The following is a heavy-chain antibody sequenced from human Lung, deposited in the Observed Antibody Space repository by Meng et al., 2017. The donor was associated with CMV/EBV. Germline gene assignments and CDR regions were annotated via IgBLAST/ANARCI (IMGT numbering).Heavy chain of an antibody. V-gene: IGHV1-2*02. J-gene: IGHJ4*02. CDR3: ARDNNWGPDY. Sequence: ASVKVSCKASGYTFTGYYIHWVRQAPGQGLVWMGWINPDRGGTNYAQQFQGRVTLTRDTSINTGYMELTRLTSDDTAVYYCARDNNWGPDYWGQGTLVTVSS. CDR1: GYTFTGYY. D-gene: IGHD7-27*01. CDR2: INPDRGGT.